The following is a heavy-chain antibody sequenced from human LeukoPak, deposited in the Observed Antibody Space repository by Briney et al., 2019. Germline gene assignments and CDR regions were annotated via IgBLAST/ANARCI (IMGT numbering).Heavy chain of an antibody. CDR3: ARDQPYMDV. V-gene: IGHV4-38-2*02. CDR1: GYSISSGYY. Sequence: PSXTLSLTCTVSGYSISSGYYWVWIRQPPGKGLEWIGCIYHSGTTYYNPSLKSRITISVDTSKNQFSLKLSSVTAADTAMYYCARDQPYMDVWGKGTTVTVSS. CDR2: IYHSGTT. J-gene: IGHJ6*03.